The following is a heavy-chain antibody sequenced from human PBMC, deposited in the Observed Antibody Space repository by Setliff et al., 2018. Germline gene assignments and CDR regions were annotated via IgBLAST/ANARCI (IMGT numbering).Heavy chain of an antibody. CDR3: VRDLHWGFDY. CDR1: GFTFGYFA. V-gene: IGHV3-23*01. D-gene: IGHD7-27*01. CDR2: IGGRGGST. J-gene: IGHJ4*02. Sequence: GGSLRLSCAASGFTFGYFAMTWVRQAPGKGLEWVSGIGGRGGSTYYADSVKGRFTISRDNSKNTLYLQMSSLRAEDTAVYYCVRDLHWGFDYWGLGTLVTVSS.